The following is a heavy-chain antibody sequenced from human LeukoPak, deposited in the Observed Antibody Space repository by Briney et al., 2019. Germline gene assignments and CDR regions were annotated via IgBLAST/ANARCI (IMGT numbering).Heavy chain of an antibody. J-gene: IGHJ4*02. Sequence: ASVKVSCKASGYTFISYYIHWVRQAPGQGLEWMGIINPSGGSTSYAQKLQGRVTMTRDTSTSTVYMELSSLRSEDTAVYYCARVVGGLQPYFDYWGQGTLVTISS. CDR1: GYTFISYY. CDR3: ARVVGGLQPYFDY. D-gene: IGHD5-24*01. V-gene: IGHV1-46*01. CDR2: INPSGGST.